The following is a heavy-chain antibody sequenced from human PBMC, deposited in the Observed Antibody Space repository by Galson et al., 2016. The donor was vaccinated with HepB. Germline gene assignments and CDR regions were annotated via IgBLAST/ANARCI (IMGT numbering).Heavy chain of an antibody. J-gene: IGHJ4*02. D-gene: IGHD2-21*02. CDR2: ISGPGRNT. CDR3: AKDPIQCGGDCTRASYYFDY. V-gene: IGHV3-23*01. CDR1: KFTFRNYA. Sequence: SLRLSCAASKFTFRNYAMSWARQAPGKGLEWVSSISGPGRNTYYADSVKGRFTISRDNSKNTLYLQMNSLRAEDTAVYYCAKDPIQCGGDCTRASYYFDYWGQGLLVTVSS.